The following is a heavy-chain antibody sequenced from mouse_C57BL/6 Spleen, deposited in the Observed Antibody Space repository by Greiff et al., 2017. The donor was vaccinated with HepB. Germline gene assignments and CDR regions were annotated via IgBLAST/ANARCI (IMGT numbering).Heavy chain of an antibody. CDR1: GYTFTSYW. D-gene: IGHD1-1*01. CDR3: ARSPGSRYFDV. J-gene: IGHJ1*03. V-gene: IGHV1-64*01. CDR2: IHPNSGST. Sequence: QVQLQQPGAELVKPGASVKLSCKASGYTFTSYWMHWVKQRPVHGLEWIGMIHPNSGSTNYNEKFKSKATLTVAKSSSTAYMQLSSLTSEDSSVYYCARSPGSRYFDVWGTGTTVTVSS.